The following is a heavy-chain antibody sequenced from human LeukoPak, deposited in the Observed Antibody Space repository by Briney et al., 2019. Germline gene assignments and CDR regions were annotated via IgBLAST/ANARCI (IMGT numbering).Heavy chain of an antibody. CDR2: INPNSGGT. J-gene: IGHJ5*02. CDR1: GYTFTGYY. V-gene: IGHV1-2*02. D-gene: IGHD3-22*01. CDR3: ARDYSASSGYYYDNWFDP. Sequence: ASVKVSCKASGYTFTGYYMHWVRQAPGQGLEWMGWINPNSGGTNYAQKFQGRVTMTRDTSISTAYMELSRLRSDDTAVYYCARDYSASSGYYYDNWFDPWGQGTLVTVSS.